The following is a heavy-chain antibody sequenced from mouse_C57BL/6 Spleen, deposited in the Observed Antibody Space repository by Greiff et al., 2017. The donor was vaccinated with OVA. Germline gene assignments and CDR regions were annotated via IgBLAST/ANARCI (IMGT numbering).Heavy chain of an antibody. V-gene: IGHV1-52*01. J-gene: IGHJ2*01. D-gene: IGHD3-2*02. Sequence: QVQLQQPGAELVRPGSSVKLSCEASGYTFTSYWMHWVKQRPIQGLEWIGNIDPSDSETNYNQKFKDKATLTVDKSSSTAYMQLSSLTSEDSAVXYCASSADSSGYYFDYWGQGTTLTVSS. CDR3: ASSADSSGYYFDY. CDR2: IDPSDSET. CDR1: GYTFTSYW.